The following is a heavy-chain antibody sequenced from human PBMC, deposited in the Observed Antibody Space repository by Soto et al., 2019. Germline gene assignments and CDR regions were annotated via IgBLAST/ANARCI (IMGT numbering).Heavy chain of an antibody. CDR2: IIPILGIA. D-gene: IGHD2-15*01. J-gene: IGHJ4*02. Sequence: QVQLVQSGAEVKKPGSSVKVSCKASGGTFSSYTISWVRQAPGQGLEWMGRIIPILGIATDAQKFQGRVTITANKSTSTAYMELSSLRSADTAVYYCARDSGYCTGGSFQIEGPIDYWGQGTLVTVSS. V-gene: IGHV1-69*08. CDR1: GGTFSSYT. CDR3: ARDSGYCTGGSFQIEGPIDY.